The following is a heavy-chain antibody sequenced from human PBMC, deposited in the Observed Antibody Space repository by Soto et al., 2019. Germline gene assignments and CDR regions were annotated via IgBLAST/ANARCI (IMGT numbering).Heavy chain of an antibody. CDR3: AKDPRPVVGPNNWFDP. CDR2: ISGSGGST. CDR1: GFTFSSYA. V-gene: IGHV3-23*01. J-gene: IGHJ5*02. D-gene: IGHD1-26*01. Sequence: GGSLRLSCAASGFTFSSYAMSWVRQAPGKGLEWVSAISGSGGSTYYADSVKGRFTISRDNSKNTQYLQMNSLRAEDTAVYYCAKDPRPVVGPNNWFDPWGQGTLVTVSS.